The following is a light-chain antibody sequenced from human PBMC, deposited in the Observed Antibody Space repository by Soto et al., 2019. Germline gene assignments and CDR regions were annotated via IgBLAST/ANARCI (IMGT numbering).Light chain of an antibody. CDR2: AAS. CDR1: QRVSRN. J-gene: IGKJ1*01. V-gene: IGKV3D-15*01. Sequence: EILLTQSPATLSLSPGGSATLSCRASQRVSRNVAWYQQKPGQAPRLLISAASTGAAGVPARFNAAGSGTVFTLTISSLQYEHFPIYYCQQYNTWPRTFGQGTKVDIK. CDR3: QQYNTWPRT.